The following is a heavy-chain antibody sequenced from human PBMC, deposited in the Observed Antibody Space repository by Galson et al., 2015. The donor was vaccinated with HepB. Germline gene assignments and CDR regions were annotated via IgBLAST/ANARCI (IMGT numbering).Heavy chain of an antibody. CDR3: ARDLSYGYFDF. Sequence: SLRLSCAASGFSFSSYWMSWVRQAPGKGLECVASIKTDGSAKQYVDSVKGRFTISRDNARSSLFLQMNSLRGEDTAVYYCARDLSYGYFDFWGQGTLVTVSS. J-gene: IGHJ4*02. D-gene: IGHD5-18*01. V-gene: IGHV3-7*03. CDR1: GFSFSSYW. CDR2: IKTDGSAK.